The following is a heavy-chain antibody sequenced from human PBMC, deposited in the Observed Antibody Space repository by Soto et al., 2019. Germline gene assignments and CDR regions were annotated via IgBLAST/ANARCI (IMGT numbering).Heavy chain of an antibody. D-gene: IGHD6-13*01. J-gene: IGHJ4*02. V-gene: IGHV4-39*01. Sequence: QLQLQESGPGLVKPSETLSLTCTVSGGSISSSSYYWGWIRQPPGKGLEWIGSIYYSGSTYYNPSLKSRVTISVDTSKNQFSLKLSSVTAADTAVYYCARHSPIIAAAGTNFDYWGQGTLVTVSS. CDR1: GGSISSSSYY. CDR3: ARHSPIIAAAGTNFDY. CDR2: IYYSGST.